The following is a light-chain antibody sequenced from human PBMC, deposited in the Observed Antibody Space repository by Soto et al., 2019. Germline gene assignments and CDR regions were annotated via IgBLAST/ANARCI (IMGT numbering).Light chain of an antibody. CDR3: QSHDSSLSGLYV. Sequence: QSVLTQPPSVSGAPGQRVTISCTGSSSNIGAGYDVHWYQQLPGTAPKLLIYGNSNRPSGVPDRFSGSKSGTSASLAITGLQAEDEAGYFCQSHDSSLSGLYVFGPGTKLTVL. V-gene: IGLV1-40*01. CDR1: SSNIGAGYD. J-gene: IGLJ1*01. CDR2: GNS.